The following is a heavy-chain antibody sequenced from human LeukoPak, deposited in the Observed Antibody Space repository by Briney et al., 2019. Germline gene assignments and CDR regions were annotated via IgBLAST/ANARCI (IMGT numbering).Heavy chain of an antibody. CDR2: ISGSGGST. J-gene: IGHJ5*02. D-gene: IGHD3-10*01. CDR3: AKGFRYYGSGSFRDWLDP. V-gene: IGHV3-23*01. Sequence: GGSLRLSCAASGFTFSSYGMSWVRQAPGKGLEWAAGISGSGGSTHYADSVKVRFIISRDNSKNTLYLQMNSLRGVDTAVYYCAKGFRYYGSGSFRDWLDPWGQGTLVTVSS. CDR1: GFTFSSYG.